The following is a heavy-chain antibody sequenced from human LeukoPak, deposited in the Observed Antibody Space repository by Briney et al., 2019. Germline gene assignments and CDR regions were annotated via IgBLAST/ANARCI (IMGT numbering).Heavy chain of an antibody. CDR2: IYYSGST. J-gene: IGHJ5*02. CDR1: GGSISNYY. V-gene: IGHV4-59*01. CDR3: ARRLATQNKTWFDP. D-gene: IGHD6-25*01. Sequence: SGTLSLTCTVSGGSISNYYWGWIRQPPGKGLEWIGYIYYSGSTNYNPSLKSRVTISIDTSKNQFSLKLSSVTAADTAVYYCARRLATQNKTWFDPWGQGALVTVSS.